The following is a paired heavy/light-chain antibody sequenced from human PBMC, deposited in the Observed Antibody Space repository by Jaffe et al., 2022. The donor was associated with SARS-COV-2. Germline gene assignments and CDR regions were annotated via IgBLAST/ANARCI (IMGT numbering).Heavy chain of an antibody. CDR2: INTNTGNS. CDR1: GYSFTRYG. V-gene: IGHV7-4-1*02. CDR3: ARHDILTSYLTYYFYYMDV. D-gene: IGHD3-9*01. J-gene: IGHJ6*03. Sequence: QVQLVQSGSELEQPGASVKLSCKASGYSFTRYGLNWVRQAPGQGLEWMGWINTNTGNSTYAQGFTGRFVFSLDTSVTTAYLQISSLKAEDTAVYYCARHDILTSYLTYYFYYMDVWGKGTTVIVSS.
Light chain of an antibody. CDR3: NSRDGSADLLAV. CDR2: GKN. Sequence: SSELTQDPAVSVALGQTVRITCQGDSLRKYYASWYQQKPGQAPVLVIYGKNNRPSWIPDRFSASTSGNIASLTITEAQAEDEADYYCNSRDGSADLLAVFGGGTKLTVL. CDR1: SLRKYY. V-gene: IGLV3-19*01. J-gene: IGLJ3*02.